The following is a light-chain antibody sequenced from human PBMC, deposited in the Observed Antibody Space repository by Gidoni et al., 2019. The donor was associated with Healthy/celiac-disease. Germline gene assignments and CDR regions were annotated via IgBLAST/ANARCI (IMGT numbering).Light chain of an antibody. CDR3: QQRSNWPPNT. Sequence: IVFTPSPATLSLSPGERATLSCRASQSVSSYLAWYQQKPGQAPRLLIDDASNRATGIPARVSGSGSGTDFTLTISSREPEDFEVYYCQQRSNWPPNTFGQGTKLEIK. J-gene: IGKJ2*01. CDR2: DAS. V-gene: IGKV3-11*01. CDR1: QSVSSY.